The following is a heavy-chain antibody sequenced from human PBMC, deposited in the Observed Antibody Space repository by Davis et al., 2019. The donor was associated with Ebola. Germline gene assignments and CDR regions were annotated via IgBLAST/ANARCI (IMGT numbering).Heavy chain of an antibody. Sequence: SETLSLTCTVSGGSFYSWGWIRHPPGQAPEWIGSIYHSGSTYYNPSLESRVAISVDTSKNQFSLSLTSVSAADTAVYYCANLDYYDRPNTWGQGTLVTVSS. CDR2: IYHSGST. V-gene: IGHV4-39*01. CDR3: ANLDYYDRPNT. J-gene: IGHJ5*02. D-gene: IGHD3-22*01. CDR1: GGSFYS.